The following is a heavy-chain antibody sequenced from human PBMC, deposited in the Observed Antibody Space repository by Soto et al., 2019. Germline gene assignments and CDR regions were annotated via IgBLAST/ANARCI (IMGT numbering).Heavy chain of an antibody. V-gene: IGHV1-3*01. J-gene: IGHJ4*02. CDR2: INAGNGNT. D-gene: IGHD6-19*01. CDR3: AREYVAGTGAYYFDY. Sequence: ASVKVSCKASGYTFTSYAMHWVRQAPGQRLEWMGWINAGNGNTKYSQKFQGRVTITRDTSASTAYMELSSLRSEDTAVYYCAREYVAGTGAYYFDYWGQGTLVTVSS. CDR1: GYTFTSYA.